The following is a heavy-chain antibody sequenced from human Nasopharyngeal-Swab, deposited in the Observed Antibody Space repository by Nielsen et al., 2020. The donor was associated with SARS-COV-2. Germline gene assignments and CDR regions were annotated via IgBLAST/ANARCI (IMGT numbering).Heavy chain of an antibody. J-gene: IGHJ4*02. V-gene: IGHV3-7*05. CDR1: GFTFSSYW. CDR3: AREQWLEGFDY. CDR2: IKQDGSEK. Sequence: GASLKISCAASGFTFSSYWMSWVRQAPGKGLEWVANIKQDGSEKYYVDSVKGRFTISRDNAKNSLYLQMNSLRAEDTAVYYCAREQWLEGFDYWGQGTLVTVSS. D-gene: IGHD6-19*01.